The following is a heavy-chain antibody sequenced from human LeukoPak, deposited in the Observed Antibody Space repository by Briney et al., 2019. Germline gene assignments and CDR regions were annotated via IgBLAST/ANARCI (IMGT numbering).Heavy chain of an antibody. V-gene: IGHV1-18*01. J-gene: IGHJ4*02. CDR3: GREPSESFIDY. Sequence: ASVKVSCKASGYSLTKYGINWVRQAPGRGLEWMGWMSPYNGNAKYAQKFQGRVSMTTDTSTTTAYMELRSLTSDDTAVYYCGREPSESFIDYWGQGTLVTVSS. CDR2: MSPYNGNA. CDR1: GYSLTKYG. D-gene: IGHD3-3*01.